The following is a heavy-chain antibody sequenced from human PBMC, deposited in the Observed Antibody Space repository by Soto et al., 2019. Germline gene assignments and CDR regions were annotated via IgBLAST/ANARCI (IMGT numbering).Heavy chain of an antibody. D-gene: IGHD6-19*01. Sequence: VGSLRLSCAASGFTFSNAWMSWVRQAPGKGLEWVGRIKSKTDGGTTDYAAPVKGRFTISRDDSKNTLYLQMNSLKTEDTAVYYCTTEAVAGLFDYWGQGTLVTVSS. V-gene: IGHV3-15*01. CDR1: GFTFSNAW. CDR3: TTEAVAGLFDY. J-gene: IGHJ4*02. CDR2: IKSKTDGGTT.